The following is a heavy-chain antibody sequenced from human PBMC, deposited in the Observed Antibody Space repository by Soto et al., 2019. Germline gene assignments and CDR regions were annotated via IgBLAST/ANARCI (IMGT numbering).Heavy chain of an antibody. D-gene: IGHD3-22*01. Sequence: PSETLSLTCAVSGYSISSGYYCCWLRQPPGKGLGWIESIYHGGSTYYNPSLNSRVTLSIDITNNYVSLLLNSVTAADTAVYYCARVGPWVPYYYDSSHYTFEDWFDPWGQGTLVTVSS. CDR2: IYHGGST. CDR1: GYSISSGYY. V-gene: IGHV4-38-2*01. CDR3: ARVGPWVPYYYDSSHYTFEDWFDP. J-gene: IGHJ5*02.